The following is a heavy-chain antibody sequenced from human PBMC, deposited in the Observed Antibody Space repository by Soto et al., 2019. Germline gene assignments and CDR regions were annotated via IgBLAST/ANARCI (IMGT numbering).Heavy chain of an antibody. Sequence: ASVKVSCKASGYTFTSYGISWVRQAPGQGLEWMGWNSAYNGNTNYAQKLQGRVTMTTDTSTSTAYMELGSLRSDDTAVYYCARVERDLMVYATGMYNWFDPWGQGTLVTVSS. CDR3: ARVERDLMVYATGMYNWFDP. V-gene: IGHV1-18*01. J-gene: IGHJ5*02. CDR2: NSAYNGNT. D-gene: IGHD2-8*01. CDR1: GYTFTSYG.